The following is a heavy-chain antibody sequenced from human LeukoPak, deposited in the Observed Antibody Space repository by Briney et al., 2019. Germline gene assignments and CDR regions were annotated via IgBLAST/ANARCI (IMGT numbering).Heavy chain of an antibody. CDR2: IYPGDSDT. CDR3: ARSPAYYYDSSGYYYY. D-gene: IGHD3-22*01. J-gene: IGHJ4*02. CDR1: GYSFTSYW. V-gene: IGHV5-51*01. Sequence: GESLKISCKGSGYSFTSYWIGWVRQMPGNGLEWMGIIYPGDSDTRYSPSFQGQVTISADKSISTAYLQWSSLKASDTAMYYCARSPAYYYDSSGYYYYWGQGTLVTVSS.